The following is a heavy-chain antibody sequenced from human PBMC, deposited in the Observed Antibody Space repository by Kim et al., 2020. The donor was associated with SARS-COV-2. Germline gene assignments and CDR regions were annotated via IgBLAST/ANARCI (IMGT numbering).Heavy chain of an antibody. Sequence: GESLKISCKGSGYSFTSYWIGWVRQMPGKGLEWMGIIYPGDSDTRYSPSFQGQVTISADKSISTAYLQWSSLKASDTAMYYCASSMVRGFSYYGMDVWGQGTTVTVSS. D-gene: IGHD3-10*01. J-gene: IGHJ6*02. V-gene: IGHV5-51*01. CDR1: GYSFTSYW. CDR3: ASSMVRGFSYYGMDV. CDR2: IYPGDSDT.